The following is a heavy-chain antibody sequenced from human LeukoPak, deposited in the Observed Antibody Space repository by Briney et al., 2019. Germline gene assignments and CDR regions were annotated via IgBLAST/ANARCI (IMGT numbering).Heavy chain of an antibody. Sequence: SETLSLTCTVSGGSISSSSYYWGWIRQPPGKGLEWIGSTYYSGGTYYNPSLRSRVTISVDTSKNQFSLKLSSVTAADTAVYYCVAGGGCSPINIWGQGTLVTVSS. CDR2: TYYSGGT. V-gene: IGHV4-39*07. CDR1: GGSISSSSYY. J-gene: IGHJ4*02. CDR3: VAGGGCSPINI. D-gene: IGHD2-15*01.